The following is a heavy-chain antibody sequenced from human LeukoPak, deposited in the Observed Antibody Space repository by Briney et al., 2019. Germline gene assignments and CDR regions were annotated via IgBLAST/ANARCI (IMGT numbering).Heavy chain of an antibody. Sequence: GGSLRLSCAASGFTFSSYSMNWVRQAPGKGLEWVSYISSSSSTIYYADSVKGRFTISRDNAKNSLYLQMNSLRAEDTAVYYCARLPGSSSWPLWNWGQGTLVTVSS. CDR1: GFTFSSYS. D-gene: IGHD6-13*01. CDR2: ISSSSSTI. V-gene: IGHV3-48*01. CDR3: ARLPGSSSWPLWN. J-gene: IGHJ4*02.